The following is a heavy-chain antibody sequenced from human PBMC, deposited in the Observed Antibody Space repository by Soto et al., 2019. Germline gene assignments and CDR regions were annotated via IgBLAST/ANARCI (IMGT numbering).Heavy chain of an antibody. D-gene: IGHD7-27*01. CDR1: GFTFINYA. J-gene: IGHJ2*01. Sequence: EVQVFESGGGLVQPGGSLRLSCAGSGFTFINYAMNWVRQAPGKGLEWVSSISGGGDAAFFPDSVRGGFTISRDNSKNTVTLQMNSLGVDDTAVYYCARKILGSTTRPNYWYFDLWGRGTLVTVSS. CDR3: ARKILGSTTRPNYWYFDL. V-gene: IGHV3-23*01. CDR2: ISGGGDAA.